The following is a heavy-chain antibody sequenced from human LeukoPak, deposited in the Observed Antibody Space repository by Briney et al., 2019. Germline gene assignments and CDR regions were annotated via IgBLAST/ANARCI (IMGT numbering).Heavy chain of an antibody. D-gene: IGHD2-15*01. J-gene: IGHJ4*02. Sequence: LGGSLRLSCAASGFTFRSYAMSWVRQAPGKGLEWVSGTSGSGGSTYYAGSVKGRFTISRDNSKNTLYLQMNSLRVEDTAVYYCAKNGGSQCYSHLDSWGQGTLVTVSS. CDR1: GFTFRSYA. CDR3: AKNGGSQCYSHLDS. CDR2: TSGSGGST. V-gene: IGHV3-23*01.